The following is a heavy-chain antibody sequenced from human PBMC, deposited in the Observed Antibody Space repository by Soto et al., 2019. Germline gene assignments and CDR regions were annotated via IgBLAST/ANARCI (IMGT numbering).Heavy chain of an antibody. D-gene: IGHD2-15*01. CDR3: ARGQVVAAQH. V-gene: IGHV4-30-2*01. J-gene: IGHJ4*02. Sequence: QLQLQESGSGLVKPSQTLSLTCAVSGGSISSGGYSWSWIRQPPGTGLEWIGYISHRGSTYYNPSLKVRVTIPVDRSKNQFSLKLSSVPAADTAGYYCARGQVVAAQHWGQGTLVTVSS. CDR2: ISHRGST. CDR1: GGSISSGGYS.